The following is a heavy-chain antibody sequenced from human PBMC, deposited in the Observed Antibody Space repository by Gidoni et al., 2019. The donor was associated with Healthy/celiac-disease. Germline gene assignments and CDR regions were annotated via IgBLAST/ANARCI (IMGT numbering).Heavy chain of an antibody. J-gene: IGHJ6*02. CDR1: GVPSSSYA. V-gene: IGHV3-64*01. D-gene: IGHD3-10*01. Sequence: EVQLVESGGGLVQPGGSRRRPCAASGVPSSSYAMHWVRQAPGKGLEYVSAISSNGGSTYYANSVKGRFTISRDNSKNTLYLQMGSLRAEYMAVYYCARDRGASPYYGMDAWGQGTTFTVSS. CDR3: ARDRGASPYYGMDA. CDR2: ISSNGGST.